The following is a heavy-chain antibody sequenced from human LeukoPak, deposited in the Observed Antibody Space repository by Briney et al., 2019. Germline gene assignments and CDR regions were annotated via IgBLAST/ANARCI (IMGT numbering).Heavy chain of an antibody. CDR2: IFTNGNT. CDR1: GFTVSTNY. V-gene: IGHV3-66*01. D-gene: IGHD3-10*01. CDR3: ARDHYGLTSYPNP. J-gene: IGHJ5*02. Sequence: QPGGSLRLSCAASGFTVSTNYMSWVRQAPGKGLEWVSVIFTNGNTKYADSVKGRFTISRDNSKNMLYLQMNSLRAEDTAVYYCARDHYGLTSYPNPWGQGTLVTVSS.